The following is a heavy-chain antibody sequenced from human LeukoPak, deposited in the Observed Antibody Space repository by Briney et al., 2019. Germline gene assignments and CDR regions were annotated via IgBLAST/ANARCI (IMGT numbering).Heavy chain of an antibody. CDR2: ISSSGSTI. V-gene: IGHV3-48*03. Sequence: GGSLRLSCAASGFTFSSYEMNWVRQAPGKGLEWVSYISSSGSTIYYADSVKGRFTISRDNAKNSLYLQMNSLRAEDTAVYYCARVVVVAATDYYYYMDVWGKGTTVTISS. D-gene: IGHD2-15*01. CDR3: ARVVVVAATDYYYYMDV. CDR1: GFTFSSYE. J-gene: IGHJ6*03.